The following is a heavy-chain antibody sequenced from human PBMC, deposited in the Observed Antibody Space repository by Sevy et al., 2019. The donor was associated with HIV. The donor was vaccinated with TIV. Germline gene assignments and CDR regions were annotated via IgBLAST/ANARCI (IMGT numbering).Heavy chain of an antibody. Sequence: GGSLRLSCAASGFTFSSYGMHWVRQAPGKGLEWVALIWYDGGNKYYADSVKGRFTISRDNAKNSLYLQMNSLRDEDTAVYYCARVSALEAARMLSAYYGMDVWGQGTTVTVSS. V-gene: IGHV3-33*01. D-gene: IGHD2-15*01. J-gene: IGHJ6*02. CDR2: IWYDGGNK. CDR1: GFTFSSYG. CDR3: ARVSALEAARMLSAYYGMDV.